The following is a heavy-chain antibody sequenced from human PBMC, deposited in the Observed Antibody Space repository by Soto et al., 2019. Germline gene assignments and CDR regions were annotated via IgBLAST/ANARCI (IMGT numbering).Heavy chain of an antibody. Sequence: QVQLVQSGAEVKKPGSSVKVSCKASGGTFSSYTISWVRQAPGQGLEWMGRIIPILGIANYAQKFQGRVTITADKSTSTAYMELSSLISEDTGVYYCARDIVGGAGWGQGTLVTVSS. CDR2: IIPILGIA. J-gene: IGHJ4*02. V-gene: IGHV1-69*08. CDR1: GGTFSSYT. CDR3: ARDIVGGAG. D-gene: IGHD1-26*01.